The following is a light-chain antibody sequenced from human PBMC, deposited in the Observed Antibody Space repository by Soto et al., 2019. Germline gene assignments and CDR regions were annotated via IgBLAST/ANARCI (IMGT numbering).Light chain of an antibody. CDR1: QSVSIW. V-gene: IGKV1-5*03. J-gene: IGKJ1*01. CDR3: QQGYTTLWT. CDR2: KAS. Sequence: DIHMTQSPSTLSASVGDRVTITCRASQSVSIWLAWYQQKPGKAPKLLIYKASTLKSGVPSRFSGSGSGTEFTLTISNLQPEDFATYYCQQGYTTLWTFGQGTKVDIK.